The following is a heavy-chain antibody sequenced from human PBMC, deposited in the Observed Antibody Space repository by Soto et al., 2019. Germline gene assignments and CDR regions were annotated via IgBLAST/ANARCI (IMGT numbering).Heavy chain of an antibody. CDR1: GGTFSTYS. Sequence: QVQLVQSGAEVKKPGSSVNVSCKASGGTFSTYSIGWVRQAPGQGLEWMGRIIPILGVVDYAEKFQDRVTITADRSTNTAYMGLSSLRSDNTAVYYCARGFAVVPAPDPGLNWFDPWGQGTLVTVSS. CDR2: IIPILGVV. D-gene: IGHD2-2*01. CDR3: ARGFAVVPAPDPGLNWFDP. V-gene: IGHV1-69*02. J-gene: IGHJ5*02.